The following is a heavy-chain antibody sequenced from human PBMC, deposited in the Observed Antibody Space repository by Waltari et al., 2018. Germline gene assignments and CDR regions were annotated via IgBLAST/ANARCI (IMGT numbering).Heavy chain of an antibody. J-gene: IGHJ5*02. CDR1: GGPLSSSNW. CDR3: ARSYYYDILTGYYSKGAWFDP. Sequence: QVQLQESGPGLVKPSGTLSLTCAVSGGPLSSSNWWRWVRPPPGKGLEWIGEIYHSGSTNYNPSLKSRVTISVDKSKNQFSLKLSSVTAADTAVYYCARSYYYDILTGYYSKGAWFDPWGQGTLVTVSS. V-gene: IGHV4-4*02. D-gene: IGHD3-9*01. CDR2: IYHSGST.